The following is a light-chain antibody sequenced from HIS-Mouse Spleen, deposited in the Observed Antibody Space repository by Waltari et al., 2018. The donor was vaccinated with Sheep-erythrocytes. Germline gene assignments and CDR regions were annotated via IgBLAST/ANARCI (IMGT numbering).Light chain of an antibody. CDR2: EVS. CDR1: RSDVGGYNH. CDR3: SSYTSSSTL. Sequence: QSALTQPASVSGSGQSITIPCPGTRSDVGGYNHVPWYQQPPGKAPKLMIYEVSNRPSGVSNRFSGSKSGNTASLTISGLQAEDEADYYCSSYTSSSTLFGGGTKLTVL. J-gene: IGLJ2*01. V-gene: IGLV2-14*01.